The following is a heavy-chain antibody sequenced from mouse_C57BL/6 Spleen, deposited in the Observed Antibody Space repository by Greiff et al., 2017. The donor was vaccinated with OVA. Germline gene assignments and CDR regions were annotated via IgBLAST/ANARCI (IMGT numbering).Heavy chain of an antibody. Sequence: QVHVKQSGTELVKPGASVKLSCKASGYTFTSYWMHWVKQRPGQGLEWIGNINPSNGGTNYNEKFKSKATLTVDKSSSTAYMQLSSQTSEDSAIYYCTREGGLDYWGQGTTLTVSS. V-gene: IGHV1-53*01. J-gene: IGHJ2*01. CDR2: INPSNGGT. CDR3: TREGGLDY. CDR1: GYTFTSYW.